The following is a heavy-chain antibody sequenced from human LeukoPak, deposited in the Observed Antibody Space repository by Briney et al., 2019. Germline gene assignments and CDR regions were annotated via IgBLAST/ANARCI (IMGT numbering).Heavy chain of an antibody. J-gene: IGHJ4*02. V-gene: IGHV3-74*01. Sequence: GGSLRLSCAASGFTFSSYWMHWVRQAPGKGLVWVSHINSGGSSTSYADAVKGRFTISRDNAKNTLYLQMNSLRAEDTAMYYCARDKVSNYVFDYWGQGTLVTVSS. CDR3: ARDKVSNYVFDY. D-gene: IGHD4-11*01. CDR1: GFTFSSYW. CDR2: INSGGSST.